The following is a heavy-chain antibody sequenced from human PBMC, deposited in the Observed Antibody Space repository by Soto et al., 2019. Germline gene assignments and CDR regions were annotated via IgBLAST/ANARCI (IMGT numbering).Heavy chain of an antibody. V-gene: IGHV1-3*01. J-gene: IGHJ4*02. Sequence: VSCKTSGYTFTSYAMHWVRQAPGQRFEWMGWINAGNGNTKYSQKFQGRVTITRDTSASTAYMELSSLRSEDTAVYYCARDLRPLSGYSPPHFDYWGQGTLVTVSS. D-gene: IGHD5-12*01. CDR3: ARDLRPLSGYSPPHFDY. CDR2: INAGNGNT. CDR1: GYTFTSYA.